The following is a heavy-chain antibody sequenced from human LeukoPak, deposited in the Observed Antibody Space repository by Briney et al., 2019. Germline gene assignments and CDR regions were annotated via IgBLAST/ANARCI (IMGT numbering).Heavy chain of an antibody. V-gene: IGHV4-59*01. Sequence: SETLSLTCTVSGGSISSYYWTWIRQPPGKGLEWIGYIYYSGSTDYNPSLKSRVTISVDTSKIQFSLKLSSVTAADTAVYYCARGPDDAFDIWGQGTMVTVSS. J-gene: IGHJ3*02. CDR2: IYYSGST. CDR3: ARGPDDAFDI. CDR1: GGSISSYY.